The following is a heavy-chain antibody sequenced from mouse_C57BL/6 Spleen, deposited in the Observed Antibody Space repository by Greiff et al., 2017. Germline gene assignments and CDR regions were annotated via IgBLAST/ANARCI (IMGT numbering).Heavy chain of an antibody. D-gene: IGHD1-1*02. CDR3: ARCGGILWSYAMDY. V-gene: IGHV1-80*01. Sequence: VQLQQSGASVKISCTASGYAFSSYWMNWVKQRPGKGLEWLGQIYPGDGDTNYNGKFKGKATLTADKSSSTAYMQRSSLTSEDYAVYYCARCGGILWSYAMDYWGQGTSVTVSS. CDR1: GYAFSSYW. J-gene: IGHJ4*01. CDR2: IYPGDGDT.